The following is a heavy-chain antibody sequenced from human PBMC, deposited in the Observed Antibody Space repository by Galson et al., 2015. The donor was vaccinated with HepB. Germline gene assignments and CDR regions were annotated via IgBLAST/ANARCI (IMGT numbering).Heavy chain of an antibody. D-gene: IGHD2/OR15-2a*01. CDR2: ISGSGGST. CDR3: AANKRGYYGMDV. J-gene: IGHJ6*02. CDR1: GFTFSSYA. V-gene: IGHV3-23*01. Sequence: SLRLSCAASGFTFSSYAMSWVRQAPGKGLEWVSAISGSGGSTYYADSVKGRFTISRDNSKNTLYLQMNSLRAKDTAVYYCAANKRGYYGMDVWGQGTTVTVSS.